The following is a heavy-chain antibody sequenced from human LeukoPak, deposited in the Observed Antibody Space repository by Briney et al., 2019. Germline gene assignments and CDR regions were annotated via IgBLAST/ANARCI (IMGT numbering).Heavy chain of an antibody. Sequence: GRSLRLSCAASGFTFSSYGMHWVRQAPGKGLEWVAVISYDGSNKYYADSVKGRFTISRDNSKNTLYLQMNSLRAENTAVYYCVGGAGTDFDYWGQGTLVTVSS. V-gene: IGHV3-30*03. D-gene: IGHD1-26*01. CDR2: ISYDGSNK. CDR3: VGGAGTDFDY. CDR1: GFTFSSYG. J-gene: IGHJ4*02.